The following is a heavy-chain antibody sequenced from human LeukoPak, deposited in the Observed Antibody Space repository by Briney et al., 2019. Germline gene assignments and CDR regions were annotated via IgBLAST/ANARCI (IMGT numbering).Heavy chain of an antibody. Sequence: SETLSLTCAVYGGSFSGYYWSWIRQPPGKGREWIGETNHSGSTNYNPSLKSRVTISVDTSKNQFSLTLSSVTAADTAVYYCARVDGDLEGNNWFDAWGQGTLVTVSS. J-gene: IGHJ5*02. CDR3: ARVDGDLEGNNWFDA. CDR1: GGSFSGYY. D-gene: IGHD4-17*01. CDR2: TNHSGST. V-gene: IGHV4-34*01.